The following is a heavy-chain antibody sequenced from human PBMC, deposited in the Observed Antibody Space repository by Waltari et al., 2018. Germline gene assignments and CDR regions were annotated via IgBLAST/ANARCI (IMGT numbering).Heavy chain of an antibody. CDR3: ARTGGAGWNRGSNWFDP. Sequence: EVKLVESGGGLVQPGGSLRLSCAASGFTFSDYWMSGVRQAPGTGLGCVASIRQDESGISYVASVKGRFTISRDNAENSLYLQMTSLRADDTAVYYCARTGGAGWNRGSNWFDPWGQGTLVTVSS. CDR1: GFTFSDYW. D-gene: IGHD1-1*01. V-gene: IGHV3-7*01. CDR2: IRQDESGI. J-gene: IGHJ5*02.